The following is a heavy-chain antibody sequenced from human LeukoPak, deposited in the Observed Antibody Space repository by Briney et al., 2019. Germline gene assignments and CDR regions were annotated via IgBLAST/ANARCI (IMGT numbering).Heavy chain of an antibody. J-gene: IGHJ4*02. CDR2: INHSGST. CDR1: GGSFSGYY. CDR3: AYGGELSSTFDY. D-gene: IGHD3-16*02. V-gene: IGHV4-34*01. Sequence: PSETLSLTCAVYGGSFSGYYWSWIRQPPGKGLEWIGEINHSGSTNYNPSLKSRVTISVDTSKNQFSLKLSSVTAADTAVYYCAYGGELSSTFDYWGQGTLVTVSS.